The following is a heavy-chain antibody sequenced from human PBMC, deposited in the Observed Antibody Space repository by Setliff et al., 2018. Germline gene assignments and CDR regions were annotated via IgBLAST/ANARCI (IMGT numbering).Heavy chain of an antibody. J-gene: IGHJ4*02. Sequence: PSETLSLTCTVSGGSISSYYWSWIRQPAGKGLEWIGHIYIGGSANYNPSLKSRVTMSIDTSKNQFSLHLNSVTAADTAVYYCMRQVGGGLWYFDYWGQGILVTVSS. CDR3: MRQVGGGLWYFDY. V-gene: IGHV4-4*07. D-gene: IGHD2-15*01. CDR2: IYIGGSA. CDR1: GGSISSYY.